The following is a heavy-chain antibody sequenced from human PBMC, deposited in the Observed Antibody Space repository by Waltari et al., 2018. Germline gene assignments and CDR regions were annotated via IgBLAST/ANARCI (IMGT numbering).Heavy chain of an antibody. Sequence: QLQVQESGPGLVKPSETMSLTCPVSGGGITTTNYYWGWIRQPPGKGLEWIGSIYYNGNTYYNPSLKSRVTISADTSKNQFSLNLNSVTAADTAVYYCASLLTGDWGQGVLVTVSS. D-gene: IGHD3-9*01. V-gene: IGHV4-39*01. CDR1: GGGITTTNYY. CDR2: IYYNGNT. J-gene: IGHJ4*02. CDR3: ASLLTGD.